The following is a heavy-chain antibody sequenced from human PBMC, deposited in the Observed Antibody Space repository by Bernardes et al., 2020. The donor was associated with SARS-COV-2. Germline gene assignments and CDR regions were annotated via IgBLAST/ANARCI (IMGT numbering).Heavy chain of an antibody. V-gene: IGHV3-21*01. D-gene: IGHD3-9*01. CDR3: ASDPVDWPYYYGMDV. J-gene: IGHJ6*02. Sequence: GGSLRLSCAASGFTFSSYSMNWVRQAPGKGLEWVSSISSSSSYIYYADSVKGRFTISRDNAKNSLYLQMNSLRAEDTAVYYCASDPVDWPYYYGMDVGGQGTTVTVSS. CDR2: ISSSSSYI. CDR1: GFTFSSYS.